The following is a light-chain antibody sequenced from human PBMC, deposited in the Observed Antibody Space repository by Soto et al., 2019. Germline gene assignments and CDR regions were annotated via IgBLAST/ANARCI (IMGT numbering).Light chain of an antibody. CDR1: SSDVGAYNY. V-gene: IGLV2-8*01. Sequence: QSALTQPPSASGSPGQSVTISCTGTSSDVGAYNYVSWYQQHPGKAPKLMISEVSKRPSGVPDRFSGSKSGNTASLTVSGLQAEDEADYYCTSYAGGRYVFGTGTKLTVL. J-gene: IGLJ1*01. CDR3: TSYAGGRYV. CDR2: EVS.